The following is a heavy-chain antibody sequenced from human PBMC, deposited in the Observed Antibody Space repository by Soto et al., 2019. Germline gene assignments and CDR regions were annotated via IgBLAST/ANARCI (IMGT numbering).Heavy chain of an antibody. Sequence: SVTQCLTCTVSGGSVIGFFGSWIRQPPGKGLEWIGYLYYSGSTHYSPSLKSRVTISVDTSKNQFSLKLNSVTAADTAVYYCARVRHGWTFFDYWSQGTLVTGSS. D-gene: IGHD6-19*01. J-gene: IGHJ4*02. V-gene: IGHV4-59*02. CDR1: GGSVIGFF. CDR3: ARVRHGWTFFDY. CDR2: LYYSGST.